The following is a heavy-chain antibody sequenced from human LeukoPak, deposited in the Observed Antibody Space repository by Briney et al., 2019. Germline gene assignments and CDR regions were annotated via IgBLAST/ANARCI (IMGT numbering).Heavy chain of an antibody. D-gene: IGHD1-1*01. CDR3: ARMTTTGTTSDY. J-gene: IGHJ4*02. V-gene: IGHV1-2*02. Sequence: ASVKVSCKASGYTFTCYYMHWVRQAPGQGLEWMGWINPNSGGTNYAQKFQGRVTMTRDTSISTAYMELSRLRSDDTAVYYCARMTTTGTTSDYWGQGTLVTVSS. CDR2: INPNSGGT. CDR1: GYTFTCYY.